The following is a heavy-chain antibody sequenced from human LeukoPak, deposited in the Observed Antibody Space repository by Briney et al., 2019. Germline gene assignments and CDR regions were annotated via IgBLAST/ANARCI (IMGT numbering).Heavy chain of an antibody. V-gene: IGHV3-30-3*01. CDR1: GFTSSNYA. CDR2: ISDDGSNK. CDR3: ATRTSGAFDC. J-gene: IGHJ3*01. D-gene: IGHD2-2*01. Sequence: PDGSLRLSCAASGFTSSNYAVHWVRQAPGKGLEWVALISDDGSNKYYTDSVKGRFTISRDNSKNMLYLQMNSLRVEDTAVYYCATRTSGAFDCWGQGRIVFVS.